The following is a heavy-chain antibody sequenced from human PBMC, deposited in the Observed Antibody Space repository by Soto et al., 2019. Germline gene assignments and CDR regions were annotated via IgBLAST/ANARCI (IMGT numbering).Heavy chain of an antibody. CDR1: GGTFSSYT. D-gene: IGHD2-15*01. CDR3: AREDVAATPGWFDP. V-gene: IGHV1-69*08. CDR2: IIPILGIA. Sequence: QVQLVQSGAEVKKPGSSVKVSCKASGGTFSSYTISWVRQAPGQGLEWMGRIIPILGIANYAQKFQGRVTITADKSTRTAYMELSSLGSEDTAVYYCAREDVAATPGWFDPWGQGTLVTVSS. J-gene: IGHJ5*02.